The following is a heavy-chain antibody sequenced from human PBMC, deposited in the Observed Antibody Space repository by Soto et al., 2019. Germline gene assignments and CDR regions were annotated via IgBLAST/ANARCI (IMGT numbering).Heavy chain of an antibody. CDR3: ATLGGSYD. Sequence: QVQLVQSGADVKKPGASVKASCKTSGYTFTDYYVHWVRQAPGQGLVWMGVINASGGSTDSAQKFQGRVTMTRDTSTRTVNMELSRQRSEDTAVYYCATLGGSYDWGQGTLVTVSS. CDR1: GYTFTDYY. D-gene: IGHD3-16*01. J-gene: IGHJ4*02. V-gene: IGHV1-46*01. CDR2: INASGGST.